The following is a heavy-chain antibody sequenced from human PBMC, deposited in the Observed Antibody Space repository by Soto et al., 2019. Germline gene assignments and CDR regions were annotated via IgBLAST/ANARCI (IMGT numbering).Heavy chain of an antibody. J-gene: IGHJ6*02. Sequence: QVQLVQSGAEVKKPGASVKVSCKASGYTFTSYDINWVRQATGQGLEWMGWMNPNSGNTGYAQKFQGRVTMTRNTSISTAYIELSSLRSEATAVYYCARRGLISSSTFRYYYYGMDVWGQGTTVTVSS. V-gene: IGHV1-8*01. CDR3: ARRGLISSSTFRYYYYGMDV. CDR2: MNPNSGNT. CDR1: GYTFTSYD. D-gene: IGHD6-6*01.